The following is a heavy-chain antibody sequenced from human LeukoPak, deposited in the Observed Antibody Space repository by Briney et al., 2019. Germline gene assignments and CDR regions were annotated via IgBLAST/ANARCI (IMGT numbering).Heavy chain of an antibody. CDR2: INHSGST. J-gene: IGHJ4*02. V-gene: IGHV4-34*01. Sequence: SETLSLTCAVYGGSFSGYYWSWIRQPPGKGLEWIGEINHSGSTNYNPSLKSRVTISVDTSKNQFSLKLSSVNAADTAVYYCARVKAKGYCSGGSCSPLLYYFDYWGEATLVTVSS. D-gene: IGHD2-15*01. CDR1: GGSFSGYY. CDR3: ARVKAKGYCSGGSCSPLLYYFDY.